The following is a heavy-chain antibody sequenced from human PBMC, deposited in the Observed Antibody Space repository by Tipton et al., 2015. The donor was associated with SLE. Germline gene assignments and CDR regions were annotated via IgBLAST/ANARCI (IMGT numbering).Heavy chain of an antibody. D-gene: IGHD2-2*02. CDR1: GFTFSSYA. J-gene: IGHJ6*03. Sequence: SLRLSCAASGFTFSSYAMHWVRQAPGKGLEWVAVISYDGSNKYYADSVKGRFTISRDNSKNTLYLQMNSLRAEDTAVYYCARGAPHCSSTSCYTDCYYYYMDVWGKGTTVTFSS. CDR2: ISYDGSNK. V-gene: IGHV3-30*04. CDR3: ARGAPHCSSTSCYTDCYYYYMDV.